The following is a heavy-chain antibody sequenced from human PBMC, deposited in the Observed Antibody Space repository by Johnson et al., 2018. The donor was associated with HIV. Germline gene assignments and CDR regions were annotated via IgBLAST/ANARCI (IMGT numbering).Heavy chain of an antibody. D-gene: IGHD3-10*01. CDR2: IYSGGST. Sequence: LVESGGGLVQPGGSLRLSCAASGFTVSRNYMSWVRQAPGKGLEWVSVIYSGGSTYYADSVKGRFTISRDNSKNTLYLQMNSLRAEDTAVYYCAKDNRAMVRGGMVDIWGQGTMVTVSS. CDR1: GFTVSRNY. J-gene: IGHJ3*02. CDR3: AKDNRAMVRGGMVDI. V-gene: IGHV3-66*02.